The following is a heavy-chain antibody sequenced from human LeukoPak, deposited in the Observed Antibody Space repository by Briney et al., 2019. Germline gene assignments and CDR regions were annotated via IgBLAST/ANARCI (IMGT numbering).Heavy chain of an antibody. CDR3: ARAAAAGPPFDAFDI. CDR1: GYTFTSYG. J-gene: IGHJ3*02. V-gene: IGHV1-18*01. CDR2: ISAYNGNT. Sequence: ASVKVSCKASGYTFTSYGISWVRQPPGQGLEWMGWISAYNGNTNYAQKLQGRVTMTTDTSTSTAYMELRSLRSDDTAVYYCARAAAAGPPFDAFDIWGQGTMVTVSS. D-gene: IGHD6-13*01.